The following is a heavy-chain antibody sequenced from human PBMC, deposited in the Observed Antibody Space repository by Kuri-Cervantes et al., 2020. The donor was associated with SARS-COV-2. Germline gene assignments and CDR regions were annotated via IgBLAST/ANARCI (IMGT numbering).Heavy chain of an antibody. CDR1: GYSFTTYW. V-gene: IGHV5-51*01. CDR3: ARRAYGEQVDYYYMDV. D-gene: IGHD4-17*01. J-gene: IGHJ6*03. CDR2: IYPGDSDT. Sequence: GESLKISCTGYGYSFTTYWFSWVRQMPGKGLEWMDIIYPGDSDTRYSPAFQGRVTNSADKSISTAFLQWSSLESSDTAIYYCARRAYGEQVDYYYMDVWGKGTTVTVSS.